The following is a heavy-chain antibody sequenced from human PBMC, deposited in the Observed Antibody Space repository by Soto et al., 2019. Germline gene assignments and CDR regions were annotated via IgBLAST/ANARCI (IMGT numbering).Heavy chain of an antibody. V-gene: IGHV1-69*13. D-gene: IGHD3-10*01. J-gene: IGHJ6*04. CDR2: IIPIFGTA. CDR3: ARSYYYGSGSYYYYYGMEV. CDR1: GGTFSSYA. Sequence: SVKVSCKASGGTFSSYAISWVRQAPGQGLEWMGGIIPIFGTANYAQKFQGRVTITADESTSTAYMELSSLRSEDTAVYYCARSYYYGSGSYYYYYGMEVWGKGTTVTVSS.